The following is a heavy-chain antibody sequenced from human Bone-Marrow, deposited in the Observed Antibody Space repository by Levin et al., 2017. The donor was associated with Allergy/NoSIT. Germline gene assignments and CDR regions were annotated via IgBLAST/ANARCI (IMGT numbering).Heavy chain of an antibody. J-gene: IGHJ6*02. CDR3: AKDLHGRRDGYNYYYYGMDV. Sequence: GGSLRLSCAASGFTFSSYGMHWVRQAPGKGLEWVAVISYDGSNKYYADSVKGRFTISRDNSKNTLYLQMNSLRAEDTAVYYCAKDLHGRRDGYNYYYYGMDVWGQGTTVTVSS. V-gene: IGHV3-30*18. CDR1: GFTFSSYG. CDR2: ISYDGSNK. D-gene: IGHD5-24*01.